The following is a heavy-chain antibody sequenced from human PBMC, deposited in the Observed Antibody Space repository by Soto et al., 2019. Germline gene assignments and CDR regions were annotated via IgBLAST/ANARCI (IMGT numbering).Heavy chain of an antibody. CDR1: GGSISSSSYY. CDR2: IYYSGST. V-gene: IGHV4-39*01. D-gene: IGHD3-9*01. Sequence: QLQLQESGPGLVKPSETLSLTCTVSGGSISSSSYYWGWIRQPPGKGLEWIGSIYYSGSTYYNPSLKSRVTISVDTSTNQFSLKLSSVTAADTAVYYCARQLKDYDILTGYYFYWGQGTLVTVSS. CDR3: ARQLKDYDILTGYYFY. J-gene: IGHJ4*02.